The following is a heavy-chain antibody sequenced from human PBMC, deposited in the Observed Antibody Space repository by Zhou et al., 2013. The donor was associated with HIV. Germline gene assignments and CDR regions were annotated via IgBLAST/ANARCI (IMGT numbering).Heavy chain of an antibody. CDR2: ILPLFGSP. D-gene: IGHD7-27*01. J-gene: IGHJ2*01. CDR3: TREPSGDFWYFDV. V-gene: IGHV1-69*05. Sequence: QVELVQSGAEVRKPGSSVTVSCKASGGTLNTNIIIWVRQAPGQGLEWMGGILPLFGSPTYAQKFHGRVSISTDESTSTVSMELSRLTSDDTAVYYCTREPSGDFWYFDVWGRGTKVIVSS. CDR1: GGTLNTNI.